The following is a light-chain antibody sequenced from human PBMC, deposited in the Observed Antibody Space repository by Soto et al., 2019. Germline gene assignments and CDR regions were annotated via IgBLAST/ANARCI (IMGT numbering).Light chain of an antibody. CDR1: SSDVGAYNF. CDR3: SAYTTTPLYV. Sequence: SVRAQPASVFASPGQSLAISCTGSSSDVGAYNFVSWYQHHPGKVPKLLIHGVSVRPSGISDRFSGSKSGNTASLTISGLQADDDADYYSSAYTTTPLYVFVSGTKVTV. V-gene: IGLV2-14*03. CDR2: GVS. J-gene: IGLJ1*01.